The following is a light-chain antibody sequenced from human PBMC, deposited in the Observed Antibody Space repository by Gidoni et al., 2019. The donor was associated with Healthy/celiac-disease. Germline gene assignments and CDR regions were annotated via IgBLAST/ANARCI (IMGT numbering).Light chain of an antibody. CDR1: QSVSSSY. CDR3: QQYGSSPWT. CDR2: GAS. J-gene: IGKJ1*01. Sequence: ELALPQSPGTLSLSPGERATLSCRASQSVSSSYLAGYQQKPGQAPRHLIYGASSRATGIPDRFSGSGSGTDFTLTISRLEPEDFAVYYCQQYGSSPWTFGQGTKVEIK. V-gene: IGKV3-20*01.